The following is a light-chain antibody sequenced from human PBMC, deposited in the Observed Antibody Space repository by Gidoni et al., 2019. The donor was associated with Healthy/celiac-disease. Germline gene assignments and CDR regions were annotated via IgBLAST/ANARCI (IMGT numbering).Light chain of an antibody. V-gene: IGLV3-1*01. CDR1: KLGDKY. CDR2: QDS. J-gene: IGLJ1*01. CDR3: QAWDSSTENV. Sequence: SYELTQPPSVSVSPGQTASIPCSGDKLGDKYACWYQQKPGQSPVLVIYQDSKRPSGIPERFSGSNSGNTATLTISGTQAMDEADYYCQAWDSSTENVFGTGTKVTVL.